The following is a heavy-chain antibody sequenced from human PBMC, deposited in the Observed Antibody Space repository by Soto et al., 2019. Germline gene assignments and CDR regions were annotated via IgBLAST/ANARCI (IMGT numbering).Heavy chain of an antibody. Sequence: GGSLRLSCEASGFTFSSYSMNWVRQAPGKGLEWVSYISSSSSTIYYADSVKGRFTISRDNAKNSLYLQMNSLRDEDTAVYYYDSSGYPPGAFDIWGQGTMVTVSS. CDR2: ISSSSSTI. J-gene: IGHJ3*02. V-gene: IGHV3-48*02. D-gene: IGHD3-22*01. CDR3: DSSGYPPGAFDI. CDR1: GFTFSSYS.